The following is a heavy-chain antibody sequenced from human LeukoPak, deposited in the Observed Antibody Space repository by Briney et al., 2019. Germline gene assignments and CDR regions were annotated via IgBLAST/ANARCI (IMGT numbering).Heavy chain of an antibody. CDR3: ARDTDGSLDY. V-gene: IGHV3-7*01. D-gene: IGHD1-26*01. CDR2: IKQDGSTK. J-gene: IGHJ4*02. Sequence: GGSLRPSCAGSGFTFAKSWMAWVRQAPGKGLEWVANIKQDGSTKHYADSLKGRFTISRDNSRNSLYLQMYSLRADDTAVYYCARDTDGSLDYWGQGILVTVAS. CDR1: GFTFAKSW.